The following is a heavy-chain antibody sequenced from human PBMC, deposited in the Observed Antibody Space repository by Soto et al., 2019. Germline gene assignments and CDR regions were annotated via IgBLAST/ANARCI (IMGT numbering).Heavy chain of an antibody. D-gene: IGHD2-8*01. CDR1: GFTFSSYA. J-gene: IGHJ3*02. CDR3: AKEGGADIVRMVYALYPGAFDI. Sequence: GGSLRLSCAASGFTFSSYAMSWVRQAPGKGLEWVSAISGSGGSTYYADSVKGRFTISRDNSKNTLYLQMNSLRAEDTAVYYCAKEGGADIVRMVYALYPGAFDIWGQGTMVSVSS. V-gene: IGHV3-23*01. CDR2: ISGSGGST.